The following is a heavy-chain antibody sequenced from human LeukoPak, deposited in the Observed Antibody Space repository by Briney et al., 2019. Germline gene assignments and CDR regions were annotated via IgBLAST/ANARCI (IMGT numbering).Heavy chain of an antibody. CDR2: IIPIFGTA. V-gene: IGHV1-69*05. D-gene: IGHD4-17*01. CDR3: ARAKYYGDYGFDY. J-gene: IGHJ4*02. Sequence: SVTVSCKASGGTFSSYAISWVRQAPGQGLEGMGGIIPIFGTANYAQKFQGRVTITTDESTSTAYMELSSLRSEDTAVYYCARAKYYGDYGFDYWGQGTLVTVAT. CDR1: GGTFSSYA.